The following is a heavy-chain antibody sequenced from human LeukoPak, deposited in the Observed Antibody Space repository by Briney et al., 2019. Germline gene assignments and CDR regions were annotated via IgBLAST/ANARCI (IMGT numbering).Heavy chain of an antibody. J-gene: IGHJ4*02. CDR1: GFTFSSYW. V-gene: IGHV3-7*01. D-gene: IGHD2-15*01. Sequence: AGSLRLSCAASGFTFSSYWMSWVRQAPGKGLEGVANIKQDGSEKYYVDSVKGRFTISRDNAKNSLYLQLNSLRAADTAVYYCARDLGYIVVVVAATPVYFDYWGQGTLVTVSS. CDR3: ARDLGYIVVVVAATPVYFDY. CDR2: IKQDGSEK.